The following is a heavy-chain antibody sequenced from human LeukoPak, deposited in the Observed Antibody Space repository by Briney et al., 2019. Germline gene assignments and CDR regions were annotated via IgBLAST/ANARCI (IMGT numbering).Heavy chain of an antibody. J-gene: IGHJ4*02. CDR2: ISSSGSTI. D-gene: IGHD3-22*01. CDR3: ARTSMILVVPYFDY. CDR1: GFTFSDYY. V-gene: IGHV3-11*01. Sequence: PGGSLRLSCAASGFTFSDYYMSWIRQAPGKGLEWVSYISSSGSTIYYADSVKGRFTISRDNAKNSLYLQMNSPRAEDTAVYYCARTSMILVVPYFDYWGQGTLVTVSS.